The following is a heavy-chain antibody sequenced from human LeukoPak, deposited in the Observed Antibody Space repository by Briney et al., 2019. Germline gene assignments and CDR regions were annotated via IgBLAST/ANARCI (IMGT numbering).Heavy chain of an antibody. D-gene: IGHD2-2*01. CDR1: GYTFTSYA. CDR2: INTNTGNP. V-gene: IGHV7-4-1*02. Sequence: ASVKVSCKASGYTFTSYAMNGVRQAPGQGLEWVGGINTNTGNPTYAQGFTGPFVFSVDNSVSTAYLQISSLKAENTAVYYCAREGSSPGHDIDYWGQGTLVTVSS. J-gene: IGHJ4*02. CDR3: AREGSSPGHDIDY.